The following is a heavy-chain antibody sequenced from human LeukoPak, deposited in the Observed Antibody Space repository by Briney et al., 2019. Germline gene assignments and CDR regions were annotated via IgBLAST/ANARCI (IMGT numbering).Heavy chain of an antibody. CDR1: GGSISSGSYY. D-gene: IGHD3-22*01. Sequence: SETLSLTCTVSGGSISSGSYYWSWIWQPAGKGLEWIGRIYTSGSTNYNPSLKSRVTILVDTSKNQFSLKLSSVTAADTAVYYCARVVVVITTFGSLDYWGQGTLVTVSS. CDR2: IYTSGST. V-gene: IGHV4-61*02. J-gene: IGHJ4*02. CDR3: ARVVVVITTFGSLDY.